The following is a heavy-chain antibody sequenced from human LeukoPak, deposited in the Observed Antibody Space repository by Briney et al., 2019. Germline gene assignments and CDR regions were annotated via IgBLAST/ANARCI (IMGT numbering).Heavy chain of an antibody. CDR2: ISSSSSTI. CDR3: ARDPRGITALVDYFDY. Sequence: GGSLRLSCAASGFTFSSYAMSWVRQAPGKGLEWVSYISSSSSTIYYADSVKGRFTISRDNAKNSLYLQMNSLRAEDTAVYYCARDPRGITALVDYFDYWGQGTLVTVSS. V-gene: IGHV3-48*01. CDR1: GFTFSSYA. J-gene: IGHJ4*02. D-gene: IGHD5-18*01.